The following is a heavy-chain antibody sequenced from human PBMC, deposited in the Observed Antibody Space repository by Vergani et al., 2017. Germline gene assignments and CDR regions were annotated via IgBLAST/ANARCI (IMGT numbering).Heavy chain of an antibody. Sequence: QVQLQQWGAGLLKPSETLSLTCAGYGGSFSGYYWSWIRQPPGKGLEWIREINQSGGTNYNPSLKSRVTISVDTSKNQFSLKLSSVTAAYTAVYYCARDLRYFDWSLTPRGYFDYWGQGTLVIVSS. CDR1: GGSFSGYY. J-gene: IGHJ4*02. V-gene: IGHV4-34*01. CDR3: ARDLRYFDWSLTPRGYFDY. CDR2: INQSGGT. D-gene: IGHD3-9*01.